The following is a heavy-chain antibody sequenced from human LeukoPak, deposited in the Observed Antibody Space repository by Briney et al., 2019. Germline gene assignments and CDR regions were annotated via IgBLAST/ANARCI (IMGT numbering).Heavy chain of an antibody. V-gene: IGHV3-30-3*01. CDR1: GFTFSSYA. J-gene: IGHJ4*02. CDR2: ISYDGSNK. D-gene: IGHD3-22*01. Sequence: GGSLRLSCAASGFTFSSYAMHWVRQAPGKGLEWVAVISYDGSNKYYADSVKGRFTISRDNSKNTLYLQMNSLRAEDTAVYHCAREDHYDSSGYYHTPIDYWGQGTLVTVSS. CDR3: AREDHYDSSGYYHTPIDY.